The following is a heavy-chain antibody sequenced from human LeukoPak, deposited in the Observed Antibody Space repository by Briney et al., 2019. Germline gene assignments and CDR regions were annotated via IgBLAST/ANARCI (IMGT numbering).Heavy chain of an antibody. CDR3: ARDWVVVTAILSNYYYYGMDV. V-gene: IGHV3-11*01. J-gene: IGHJ6*02. Sequence: GGSLRLSCAASGFTFSDYYMSWIRQAPGKGLEWVSYISSSGSTIYYADSVKGRFTISRDNAKNSLYLQMNSLRAEDTAVYYCARDWVVVTAILSNYYYYGMDVWGQGPRSPSP. CDR2: ISSSGSTI. CDR1: GFTFSDYY. D-gene: IGHD2-21*02.